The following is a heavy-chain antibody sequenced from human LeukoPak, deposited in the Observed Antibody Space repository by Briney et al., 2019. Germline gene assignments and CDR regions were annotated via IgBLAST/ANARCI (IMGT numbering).Heavy chain of an antibody. D-gene: IGHD2-2*01. CDR1: GYTFTNYD. Sequence: ASVKVSCKASGYTFTNYDINWVRQATGQGLEWMGWMNSNSGNTGYAQKFQGRVTMTRNTSISTAYMELSSLRSEDTAVYYCARVNCSSTSCRSKFLDYWGQGTLVTVSS. CDR3: ARVNCSSTSCRSKFLDY. J-gene: IGHJ4*02. V-gene: IGHV1-8*01. CDR2: MNSNSGNT.